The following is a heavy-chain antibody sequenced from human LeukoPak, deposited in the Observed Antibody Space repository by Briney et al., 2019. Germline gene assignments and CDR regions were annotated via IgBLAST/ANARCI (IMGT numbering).Heavy chain of an antibody. Sequence: GGSLRLSCAASGLTFSSCGMHWVRQAQGKGLEWVAVIPYDGSNKYYADSVKGRFTISRDNSKNTLYLQMNSLRAEDTAVYYCAKGTYYYDSSGWRLMDVWGQGTTVTVSS. V-gene: IGHV3-30*18. J-gene: IGHJ6*02. CDR1: GLTFSSCG. CDR3: AKGTYYYDSSGWRLMDV. D-gene: IGHD3-22*01. CDR2: IPYDGSNK.